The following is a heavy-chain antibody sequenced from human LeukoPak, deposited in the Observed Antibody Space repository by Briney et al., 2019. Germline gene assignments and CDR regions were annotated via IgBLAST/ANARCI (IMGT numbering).Heavy chain of an antibody. V-gene: IGHV4-59*01. CDR3: ARYGSGSRNFDY. Sequence: PSETLSLTCAVYGGSFSGYYWSWIRQPPGKGLEWIGHIYYSGSTNYNPSLKSRVTISVDTSKNQFSLKLSSVTAADTAVYYCARYGSGSRNFDYWGQGTLVTVSS. J-gene: IGHJ4*02. CDR2: IYYSGST. D-gene: IGHD3-10*01. CDR1: GGSFSGYY.